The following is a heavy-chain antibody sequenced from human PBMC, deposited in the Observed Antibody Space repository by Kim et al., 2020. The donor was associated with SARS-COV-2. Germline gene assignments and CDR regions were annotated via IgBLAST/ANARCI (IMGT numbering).Heavy chain of an antibody. Sequence: SETLSLTCAVYGGSFSGYYWSWIRQPPGKGLEWIGEINHSGSTNYNPSLKSRVTISVDTSKNQFSLKLSSVTAADTAVYYCARGMAWHYYDSSGYYYDYWGQGTLVTVSS. V-gene: IGHV4-34*01. CDR3: ARGMAWHYYDSSGYYYDY. J-gene: IGHJ4*02. CDR1: GGSFSGYY. D-gene: IGHD3-22*01. CDR2: INHSGST.